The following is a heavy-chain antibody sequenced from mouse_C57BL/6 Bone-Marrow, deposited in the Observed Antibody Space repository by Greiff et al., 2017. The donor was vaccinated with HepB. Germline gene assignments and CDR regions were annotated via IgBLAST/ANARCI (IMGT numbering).Heavy chain of an antibody. CDR3: ALSTMVTYGAY. CDR1: GYTFTSYW. D-gene: IGHD2-2*01. V-gene: IGHV1-69*01. CDR2: IDPSDSYT. J-gene: IGHJ3*01. Sequence: QVQLQQSGAELVMPGASVKLSCKASGYTFTSYWMHWVKQRPGQGLEWIGEIDPSDSYTNYNQKFKGKSTLTVDKSSSTAYMQLSSLTSEDSAVYYCALSTMVTYGAYWGQGTLVTVSA.